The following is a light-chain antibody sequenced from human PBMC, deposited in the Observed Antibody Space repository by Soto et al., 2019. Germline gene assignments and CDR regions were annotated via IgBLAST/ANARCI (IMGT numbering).Light chain of an antibody. J-gene: IGKJ5*01. V-gene: IGKV3-11*01. CDR1: QSVSSY. CDR2: DAS. Sequence: EIVLTQSPGTLSLSPGERATLSCRASQSVSSYLAWSQQKPGQAPRLLIYDASNRATGIPARFSGSGSGTDFTLTISSLEPEDFAVYYCQQRSNWPPITFGQGTRLEIK. CDR3: QQRSNWPPIT.